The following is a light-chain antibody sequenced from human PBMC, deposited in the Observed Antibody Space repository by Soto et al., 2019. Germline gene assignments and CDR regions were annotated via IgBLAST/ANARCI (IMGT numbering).Light chain of an antibody. J-gene: IGLJ2*01. Sequence: QSVLTPPPSVSGAPGQGVTISCTGSSSNIGTGYDVHWYQQLPGTAPQLLIYGNSNRPSGVPDRFSGSKSGTSASLAITGLQAKDEADYCQSDDSSLSGLVVVGGGTKLTVL. V-gene: IGLV1-40*01. CDR3: QSDDSSLSGLVV. CDR1: SSNIGTGYD. CDR2: GNS.